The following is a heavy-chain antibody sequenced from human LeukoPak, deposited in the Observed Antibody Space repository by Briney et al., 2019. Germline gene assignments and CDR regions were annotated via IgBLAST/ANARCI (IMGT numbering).Heavy chain of an antibody. CDR1: GFAFSSYG. CDR3: ARNRGGGSGYSDY. J-gene: IGHJ4*02. Sequence: GGSLRLSCAASGFAFSSYGMHWVRQAPDKGLEWVAIIKPDGTDKYYVDSVKGRFTVSKDNAKNLLYLQMNSLRAEDTAMYYCARNRGGGSGYSDYWGQGTLVTVSS. CDR2: IKPDGTDK. V-gene: IGHV3-7*03. D-gene: IGHD3-22*01.